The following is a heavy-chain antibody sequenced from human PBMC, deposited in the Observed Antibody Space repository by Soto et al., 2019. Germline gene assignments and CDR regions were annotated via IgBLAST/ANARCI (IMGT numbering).Heavy chain of an antibody. CDR1: GYTFTSYG. CDR3: ARQPVAGTAFFDF. CDR2: ISAYNGNT. D-gene: IGHD6-19*01. V-gene: IGHV1-18*01. J-gene: IGHJ4*02. Sequence: QVQLVQSGAEVKKPGASVKVSCTASGYTFTSYGISWVRQAPGQGLEWMGWISAYNGNTHYAQKRQGRVTMTTDTSKTTAYMELRGLRSDDTAVYYCARQPVAGTAFFDFWGQGNLVTVSS.